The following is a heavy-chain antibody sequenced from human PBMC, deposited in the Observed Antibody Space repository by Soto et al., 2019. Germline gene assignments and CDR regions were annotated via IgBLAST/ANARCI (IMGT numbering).Heavy chain of an antibody. V-gene: IGHV1-46*01. CDR3: ARDRASGAVGLDP. J-gene: IGHJ5*02. Sequence: ASVKVSCKASGYTFTILYLHWVRQAPGQGLEWMGIINPSGGSTSYAQKFQGRVTMTRDTSTSTVYMELSSLTSEDTAAYYCARDRASGAVGLDPWGQGTLVTVSS. CDR1: GYTFTILY. D-gene: IGHD6-19*01. CDR2: INPSGGST.